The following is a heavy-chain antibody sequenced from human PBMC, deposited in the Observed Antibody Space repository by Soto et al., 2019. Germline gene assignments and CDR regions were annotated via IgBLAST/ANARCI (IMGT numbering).Heavy chain of an antibody. CDR1: GYTFTSYG. CDR3: AIDRGIAAAT. J-gene: IGHJ4*02. CDR2: ISAYNGNT. Sequence: QVQLVQSGAEVKKPGASVKVSCKPSGYTFTSYGISCVRNTPGQGLEWIGWISAYNGNTNYAQKLQGRVTMTTDTYTSTAYMELRSLRSDDTAVYYCAIDRGIAAATWGQGTMFTVSS. D-gene: IGHD6-13*01. V-gene: IGHV1-18*01.